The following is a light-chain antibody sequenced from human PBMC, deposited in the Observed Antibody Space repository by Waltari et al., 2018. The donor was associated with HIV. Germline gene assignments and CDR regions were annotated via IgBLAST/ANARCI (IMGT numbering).Light chain of an antibody. Sequence: DIQMTQSPSSLSASVGDRVTITCQASQDITNYLNWYQQKPGKAPKVLIYDASTLEAGVPSRFSGSGSGTDFTFTITDLQPDDIGTYYCQQYDNLLFSFGGGTKVEIK. CDR3: QQYDNLLFS. CDR2: DAS. V-gene: IGKV1-33*01. J-gene: IGKJ4*01. CDR1: QDITNY.